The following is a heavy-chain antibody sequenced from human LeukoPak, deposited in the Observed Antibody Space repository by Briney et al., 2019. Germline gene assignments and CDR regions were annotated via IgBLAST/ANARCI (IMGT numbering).Heavy chain of an antibody. J-gene: IGHJ4*02. CDR3: AYRGVGGRYFDY. Sequence: PGPTLVHPTQTLTLTRTFSGLSLSSRGVGMGWIREPPGQALEWLTVFSWNDDKHYSTSLKSTHTSTKDTSNNQVVLTITKMDPVDTATYYCAYRGVGGRYFDYWGQGTLVTVSS. D-gene: IGHD1-26*01. V-gene: IGHV2-5*01. CDR1: GLSLSSRGVG. CDR2: FSWNDDK.